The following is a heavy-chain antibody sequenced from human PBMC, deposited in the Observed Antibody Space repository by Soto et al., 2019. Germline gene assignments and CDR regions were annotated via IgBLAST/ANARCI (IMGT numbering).Heavy chain of an antibody. J-gene: IGHJ6*02. V-gene: IGHV4-4*02. D-gene: IGHD6-13*01. CDR1: GGSISSSNW. CDR3: ARAAADHPSYYYYYGMDV. Sequence: NPSETLSLTCAVSGGSISSSNWWSWVRQPPGKGLEWIGEIYHSGSTNYNPSLKSRVTISVDKSKNQFSLKLSSVTAADTAVYYCARAAADHPSYYYYYGMDVWGQGTTVTVSS. CDR2: IYHSGST.